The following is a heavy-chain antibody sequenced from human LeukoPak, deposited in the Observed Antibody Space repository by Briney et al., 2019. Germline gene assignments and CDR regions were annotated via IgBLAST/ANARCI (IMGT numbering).Heavy chain of an antibody. CDR2: IYYSGST. V-gene: IGHV4-30-4*01. D-gene: IGHD4-23*01. CDR3: ARGGNGYYFDY. CDR1: GGSISSGDYY. Sequence: RPSETLSLTCTVSGGSISSGDYYWSWIRQPPGKGLEWTGYIYYSGSTYYNPSLKSRVTISVDTSKNQFSLKLSSVTAADTAVYYCARGGNGYYFDYWGQGTLVTVSS. J-gene: IGHJ4*02.